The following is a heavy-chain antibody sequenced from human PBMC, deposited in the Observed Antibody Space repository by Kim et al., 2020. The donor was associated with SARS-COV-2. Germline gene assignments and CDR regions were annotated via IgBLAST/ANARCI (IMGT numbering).Heavy chain of an antibody. CDR3: ARAYSIVDPFDL. J-gene: IGHJ2*01. Sequence: YYADSMKGRLTISRDTAKNSLYLQMNSLRDEDTAVYYCARAYSIVDPFDLWGRGTLVTVSS. V-gene: IGHV3-48*02. D-gene: IGHD2-15*01.